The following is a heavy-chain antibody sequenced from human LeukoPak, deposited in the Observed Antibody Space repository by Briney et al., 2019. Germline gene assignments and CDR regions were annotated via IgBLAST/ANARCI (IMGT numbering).Heavy chain of an antibody. CDR2: IYYSGST. CDR3: ARGNPWTLFDY. J-gene: IGHJ4*02. Sequence: PSQTLSLTCTVSGGSISSGGYYWSWIRQHPGKGLEWIGYIYYSGSTYYNPSLKSRVTISVDRSKNQFSLKLSSVTAADTAVYYCARGNPWTLFDYWGQGTLVTVSS. CDR1: GGSISSGGYY. V-gene: IGHV4-31*03. D-gene: IGHD1-14*01.